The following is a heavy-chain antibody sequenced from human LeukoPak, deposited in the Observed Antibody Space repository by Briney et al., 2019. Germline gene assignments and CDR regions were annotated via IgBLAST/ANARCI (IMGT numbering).Heavy chain of an antibody. Sequence: GSSVKVSCKASGGTFSSYAISWVRQAPGQGLEWMGRIIPILGIANYAQKLQGRVTMTTDTSTSTAYMELRSLRSDDTAVYYCARAYDSSGYYPLDFDYWGQGTLVTVSS. CDR3: ARAYDSSGYYPLDFDY. CDR2: IIPILGIA. D-gene: IGHD3-22*01. J-gene: IGHJ4*02. CDR1: GGTFSSYA. V-gene: IGHV1-69*04.